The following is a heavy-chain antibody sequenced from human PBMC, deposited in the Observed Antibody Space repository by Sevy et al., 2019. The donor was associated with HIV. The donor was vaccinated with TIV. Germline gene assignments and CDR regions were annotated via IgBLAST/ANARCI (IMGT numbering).Heavy chain of an antibody. J-gene: IGHJ3*02. V-gene: IGHV1-18*01. CDR1: GYTFTSYG. D-gene: IGHD3-3*01. Sequence: AAVKVSCKASGYTFTSYGISWVRQAPRQGLERTGWISAYNRNTNYAQKLQGRVTMTTDTSTSTAYMELRSLRSDDTAVYYCARDIGGKIFGLPGAFDIWGQGTMVTVSS. CDR3: ARDIGGKIFGLPGAFDI. CDR2: ISAYNRNT.